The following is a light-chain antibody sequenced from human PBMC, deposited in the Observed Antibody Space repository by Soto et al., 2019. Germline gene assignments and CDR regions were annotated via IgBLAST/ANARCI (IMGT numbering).Light chain of an antibody. Sequence: EIVLTQSPGTLSLSPGERATLSCRASQSVSSSYLAWYQQKPGQAPRLLIYGASSRATGIPDRFSGSGSGTDFTLTIXRLEPXDFAVYYCQQYGSSPPYTFGQGTKLEIK. CDR1: QSVSSSY. V-gene: IGKV3-20*01. CDR2: GAS. CDR3: QQYGSSPPYT. J-gene: IGKJ2*01.